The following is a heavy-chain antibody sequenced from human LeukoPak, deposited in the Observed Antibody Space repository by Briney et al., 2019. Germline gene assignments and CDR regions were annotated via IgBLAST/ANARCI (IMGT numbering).Heavy chain of an antibody. J-gene: IGHJ5*02. CDR3: ARARGSRYGSGEFNWFDP. CDR1: GGSISSSSYY. D-gene: IGHD3-10*01. Sequence: PSETLSLTCTVSGGSISSSSYYWGWIRQPPGKGLEWIGSIYYGGSAYYNPSLKSRVTISVDTSKNQFSLKLSSVTAADTAVYYCARARGSRYGSGEFNWFDPWGQGTLVTVSS. V-gene: IGHV4-39*07. CDR2: IYYGGSA.